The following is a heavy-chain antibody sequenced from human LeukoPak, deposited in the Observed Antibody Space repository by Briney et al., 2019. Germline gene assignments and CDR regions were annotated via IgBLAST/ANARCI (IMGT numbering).Heavy chain of an antibody. V-gene: IGHV4-61*02. J-gene: IGHJ4*02. CDR1: GDSMRSGSFY. CDR2: IYSTGAS. D-gene: IGHD4-11*01. CDR3: ARELTYSNYGLYLD. Sequence: SQTLSLTCTVSGDSMRSGSFYWNWMRQPAGKGLEWIGRIYSTGASNYNPSLKSRVTMSADTSRNQFSLKSNSVAAADTAVYYCARELTYSNYGLYLDWGQGALVIVSS.